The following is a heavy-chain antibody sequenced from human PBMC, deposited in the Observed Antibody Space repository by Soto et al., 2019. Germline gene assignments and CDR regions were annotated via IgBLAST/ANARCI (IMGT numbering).Heavy chain of an antibody. CDR2: ISGSGGST. CDR1: GFTFSSYA. CDR3: AKDPQYSYGYLHFDY. D-gene: IGHD5-18*01. J-gene: IGHJ4*02. Sequence: GGSLRLSCAASGFTFSSYAMSWVRQAPGKGLEWVSAISGSGGSTYYADSVKGRFTISRDNSKNTLYLQMNSLRAEDTAVYYCAKDPQYSYGYLHFDYWGQGTLVTVSS. V-gene: IGHV3-23*01.